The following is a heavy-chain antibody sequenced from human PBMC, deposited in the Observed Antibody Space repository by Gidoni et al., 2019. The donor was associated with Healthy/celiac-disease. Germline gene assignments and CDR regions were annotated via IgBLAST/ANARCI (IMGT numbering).Heavy chain of an antibody. Sequence: EVQLVESGGGLVQPGGSLKLSCAASGFTFSGSAMPWVRQASGKGLGWVGRIRSKANSYATAYAASVKGRFTISRDDSKNTAYLQMNSLKTEDTAVYYCTSIAAAGGSYWGQGTLVTVSS. V-gene: IGHV3-73*02. CDR1: GFTFSGSA. J-gene: IGHJ4*02. CDR3: TSIAAAGGSY. CDR2: IRSKANSYAT. D-gene: IGHD6-13*01.